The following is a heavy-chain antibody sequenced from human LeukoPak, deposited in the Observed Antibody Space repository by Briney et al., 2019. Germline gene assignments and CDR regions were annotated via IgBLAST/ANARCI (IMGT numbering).Heavy chain of an antibody. CDR3: ARVYSGYDSHCDY. CDR1: GYTFTGYY. CDR2: INPNSGGT. Sequence: GASVKVSCKASGYTFTGYYMHWVRQAPGQGLEWMGWINPNSGGTNYAQKFQGRVTMTRDTSISTAYMELSRLRSDDTAVYYCARVYSGYDSHCDYWGQGTLVTVSS. D-gene: IGHD5-12*01. V-gene: IGHV1-2*02. J-gene: IGHJ4*02.